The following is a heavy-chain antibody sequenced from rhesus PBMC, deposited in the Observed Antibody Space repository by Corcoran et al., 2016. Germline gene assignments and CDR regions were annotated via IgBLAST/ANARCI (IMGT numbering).Heavy chain of an antibody. J-gene: IGHJ4*01. Sequence: QVQLQESGPGLVKPSETLSLTCAVYGVSISDYYYSSWIRQPTGKGMECIGQIYGGSGSTYYNPSLKSRVTVSKDTSKNQFSLKLSSVTAADTAVYYCARASYSSSYYFDYWGQGVLVTVSS. D-gene: IGHD6-43*01. CDR1: GVSISDYYY. CDR3: ARASYSSSYYFDY. CDR2: IYGGSGST. V-gene: IGHV4-143*01.